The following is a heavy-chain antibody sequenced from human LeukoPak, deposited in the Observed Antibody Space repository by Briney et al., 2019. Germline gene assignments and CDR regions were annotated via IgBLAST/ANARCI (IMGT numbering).Heavy chain of an antibody. V-gene: IGHV4-38-2*01. CDR1: GYSISSGYY. J-gene: IGHJ4*02. Sequence: PSETLSLTCAVSGYSISSGYYWGWIRQPPGKGLEWIGSIYYTGTTYYNPSLKSRVTISVDTSKNQFSLKLSSVTAADAAVYYCATRRGNYDSSGYYVDYWGQGTLVTVSS. CDR2: IYYTGTT. D-gene: IGHD3-22*01. CDR3: ATRRGNYDSSGYYVDY.